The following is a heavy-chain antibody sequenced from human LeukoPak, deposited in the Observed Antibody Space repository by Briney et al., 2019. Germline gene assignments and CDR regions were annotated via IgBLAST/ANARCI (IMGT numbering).Heavy chain of an antibody. V-gene: IGHV4-4*02. CDR2: IYHSGNT. CDR3: ARGRASHYYDSVGYYYDY. CDR1: GGSITSSDW. J-gene: IGHJ4*02. D-gene: IGHD3-22*01. Sequence: SETLSLTCAVSGGSITSSDWWSWVRQPPGKGLEWIGEIYHSGNTNYNPSLKSRVTISVDKSKNQFSLKLSSVTAADTAVYYCARGRASHYYDSVGYYYDYWGQGALVTVSS.